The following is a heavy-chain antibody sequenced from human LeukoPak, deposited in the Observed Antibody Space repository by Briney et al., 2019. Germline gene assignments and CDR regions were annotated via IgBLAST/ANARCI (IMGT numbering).Heavy chain of an antibody. CDR1: GGSINNYY. CDR2: IYYSGST. J-gene: IGHJ4*02. V-gene: IGHV4-59*01. D-gene: IGHD3-3*01. CDR3: ARAPGFWSGYDE. Sequence: SETLSLTCTVSGGSINNYYWSWIRQPPGKGLEWIGYIYYSGSTNYNPSLKSQVTISVDTSKNQFSLKLSSVTAADTAVYYCARAPGFWSGYDEWGQGTLVTVSS.